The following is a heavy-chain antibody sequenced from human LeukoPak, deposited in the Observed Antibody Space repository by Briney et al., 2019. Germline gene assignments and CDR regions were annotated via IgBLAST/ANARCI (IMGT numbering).Heavy chain of an antibody. CDR3: ARHEVSGWALRPI. CDR1: GYSISSGYY. Sequence: PSETLSLTCTVSGYSISSGYYWGWIRQPPGKGLEWIGSIYHSGSTYYNPSLKSRVTISVDTSKNQFSLKLSSVTAADTAVYYCARHEVSGWALRPIWGQGTMVTVSS. J-gene: IGHJ3*02. V-gene: IGHV4-38-2*02. CDR2: IYHSGST. D-gene: IGHD1-26*01.